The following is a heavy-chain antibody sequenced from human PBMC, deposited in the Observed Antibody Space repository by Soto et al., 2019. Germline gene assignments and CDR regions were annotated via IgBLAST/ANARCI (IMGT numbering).Heavy chain of an antibody. J-gene: IGHJ6*02. Sequence: SCAASGFTFSSYSMNWVRQAPGKGLEWVSYISSSSSTIYYADSVKGRFTISRDNAKNSLYLQMNSLRDEDTAVYYCARAWGLRFLEWPLHYGMDVWGQGTTVTVSS. CDR2: ISSSSSTI. V-gene: IGHV3-48*02. CDR3: ARAWGLRFLEWPLHYGMDV. CDR1: GFTFSSYS. D-gene: IGHD3-3*01.